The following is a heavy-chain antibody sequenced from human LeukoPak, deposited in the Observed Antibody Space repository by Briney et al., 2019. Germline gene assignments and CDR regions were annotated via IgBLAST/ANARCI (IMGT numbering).Heavy chain of an antibody. CDR3: ARWVWFCNHDYFDY. D-gene: IGHD2-21*01. CDR2: INPNNGGT. CDR1: GYTFTGFY. J-gene: IGHJ4*02. V-gene: IGHV1-2*02. Sequence: ASVKDSCKAAGYTFTGFYMIWVRQAPGQGLKWMGWINPNNGGTSYAQKVEGRITMTRDTSISTAYMELRGLRSDDTAVYYCARWVWFCNHDYFDYWGQRTLVTVSS.